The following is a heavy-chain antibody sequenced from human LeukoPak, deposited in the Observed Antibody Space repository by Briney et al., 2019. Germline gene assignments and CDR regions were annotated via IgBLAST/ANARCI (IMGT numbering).Heavy chain of an antibody. CDR1: GFTFTNNW. V-gene: IGHV3-7*01. Sequence: GSLRLSCAASGFTFTNNWMSWVRQAPGKGLEWGANINQEGSEQYYVDSVEGQFNISRDNTKNSLSLQMNRLRGEDTAVYYCVRALGRSSADYWGQGTLVTVSS. D-gene: IGHD6-6*01. J-gene: IGHJ4*02. CDR2: INQEGSEQ. CDR3: VRALGRSSADY.